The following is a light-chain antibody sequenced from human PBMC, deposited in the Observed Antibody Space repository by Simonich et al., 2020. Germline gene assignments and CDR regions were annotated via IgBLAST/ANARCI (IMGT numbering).Light chain of an antibody. Sequence: QSALTQPASVSGSPGQSITISCTGTSSDVGGYNYVSWYQQHPGKAPKLMTYEGSKRPSGVSNRFSGSKSGNTASLTISGLQAEDEADYYCSSYTSSSTWVFGGGTKLTVL. CDR1: SSDVGGYNY. J-gene: IGLJ3*02. CDR2: EGS. V-gene: IGLV2-14*01. CDR3: SSYTSSSTWV.